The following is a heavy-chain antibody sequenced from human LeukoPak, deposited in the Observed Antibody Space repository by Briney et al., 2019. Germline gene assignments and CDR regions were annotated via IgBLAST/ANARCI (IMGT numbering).Heavy chain of an antibody. CDR1: GFTFSSYG. D-gene: IGHD3-10*01. V-gene: IGHV3-33*01. J-gene: IGHJ5*02. CDR3: ARQLWFGGKNWFDP. Sequence: PGRSLRLSCAASGFTFSSYGMHWVRQAPGKGLEWVAVIWYDGSNKYYADSVKGRFTISRDNSKNTLYLQMNSLRPEETAVYYCARQLWFGGKNWFDPWGQGTLVTVSS. CDR2: IWYDGSNK.